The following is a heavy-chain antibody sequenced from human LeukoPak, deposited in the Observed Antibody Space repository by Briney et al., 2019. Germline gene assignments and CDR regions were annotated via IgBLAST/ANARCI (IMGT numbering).Heavy chain of an antibody. V-gene: IGHV4-59*08. CDR2: IYYSGST. CDR1: GGSISNYC. J-gene: IGHJ4*02. CDR3: ARHRFLEEEGYDY. D-gene: IGHD2-21*01. Sequence: KPSETLSLTCTVSGGSISNYCWSWIRQPPGKGLEWIGYIYYSGSTNYKPSLKSRVTISVDTSKNQFSLKLTSVTAADTAVYYCARHRFLEEEGYDYWGQGILVTVSS.